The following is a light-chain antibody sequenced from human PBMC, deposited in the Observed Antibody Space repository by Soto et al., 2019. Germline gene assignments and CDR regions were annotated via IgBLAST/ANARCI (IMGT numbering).Light chain of an antibody. V-gene: IGKV3-11*01. CDR2: ATS. CDR3: QQRLSWPLT. CDR1: QSVSRY. Sequence: EIGLTQSPATLSLSPGDRATLSCRASQSVSRYLAWYQQKPGQAPRLLIHATSTRATGVPGTFRGSGSGTDFTLNISSLEPDDSALYYCQQRLSWPLTFGGGTHVEIK. J-gene: IGKJ4*01.